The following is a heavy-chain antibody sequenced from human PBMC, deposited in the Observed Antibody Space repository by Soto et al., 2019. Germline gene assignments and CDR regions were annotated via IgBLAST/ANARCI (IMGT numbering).Heavy chain of an antibody. Sequence: LRLSCAAPGFTFSSHAISWVRQAPWKGLEWVSAVGGSGDNTFYADSVKGRFTISRDNSKKTLYLAMNSLRAKDTAIYYCAKLKSGHDFWSGPDYWGQGALVTVSS. V-gene: IGHV3-23*01. CDR2: VGGSGDNT. CDR3: AKLKSGHDFWSGPDY. J-gene: IGHJ4*02. D-gene: IGHD3-3*01. CDR1: GFTFSSHA.